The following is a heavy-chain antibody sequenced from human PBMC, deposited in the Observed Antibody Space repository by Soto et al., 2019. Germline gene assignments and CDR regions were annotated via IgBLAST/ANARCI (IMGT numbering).Heavy chain of an antibody. V-gene: IGHV1-69*01. CDR2: IIPIFGTA. CDR3: ARSPTYCSSTSCYYYYGRDV. Sequence: QVQLVQSGAEVKKPGSSVKDSCKASGGTFSSYAISWVRQAPGQGLEWMGGIIPIFGTANYAQQFQGRGTITADESTSTAYMELSSLRSEDTAVYYCARSPTYCSSTSCYYYYGRDVWGQGTTVTVSS. D-gene: IGHD2-2*01. J-gene: IGHJ6*02. CDR1: GGTFSSYA.